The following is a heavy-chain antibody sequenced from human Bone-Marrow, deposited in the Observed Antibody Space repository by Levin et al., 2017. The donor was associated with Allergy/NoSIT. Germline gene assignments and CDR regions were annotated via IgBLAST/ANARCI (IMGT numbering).Heavy chain of an antibody. J-gene: IGHJ4*02. D-gene: IGHD3-10*01. V-gene: IGHV3-66*02. CDR3: ARAGSGSSPFDY. Sequence: GESLKISCAGSGFTVSSSYMSWVLQAPGKGLEWVSGIYSGGSTYYADSVKGRFAISRDNSKNTVYLQMNSLRPEDTAVYYCARAGSGSSPFDYWGQGTLVTVSS. CDR1: GFTVSSSY. CDR2: IYSGGST.